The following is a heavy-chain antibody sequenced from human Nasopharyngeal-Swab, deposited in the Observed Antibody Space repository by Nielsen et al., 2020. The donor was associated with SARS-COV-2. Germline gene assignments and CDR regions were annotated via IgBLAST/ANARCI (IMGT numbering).Heavy chain of an antibody. D-gene: IGHD3-16*01. CDR3: AKDMGVGMDV. V-gene: IGHV3-9*01. Sequence: SLKISCAASGFTFDDYAMHWVRRAPGKGLEWVSGISWNSGSIGYADSVKGRFTISRDNAKNSLYLQMNSLRAEDTALYYCAKDMGVGMDVWGQGTTVTVSS. J-gene: IGHJ6*02. CDR1: GFTFDDYA. CDR2: ISWNSGSI.